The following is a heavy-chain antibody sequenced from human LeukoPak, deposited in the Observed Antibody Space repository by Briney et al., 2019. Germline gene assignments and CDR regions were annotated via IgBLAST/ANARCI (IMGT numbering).Heavy chain of an antibody. J-gene: IGHJ3*02. D-gene: IGHD3-10*01. Sequence: PGRSLRLSCAASGFTFSIYSMNWVRQAPGKGLEWVSYISSGSSTIYYADSVKGRFTIYRDNAKSSLYLQMNSLRAEDTAVYYCATMVRGVSWSGVDIWGQGTMVTVSS. CDR3: ATMVRGVSWSGVDI. CDR1: GFTFSIYS. CDR2: ISSGSSTI. V-gene: IGHV3-48*01.